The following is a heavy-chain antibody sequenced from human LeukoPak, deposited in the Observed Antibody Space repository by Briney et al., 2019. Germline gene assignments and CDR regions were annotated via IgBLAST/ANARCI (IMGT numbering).Heavy chain of an antibody. Sequence: PSETLSLTCTVSGGSISSYYWSWIRQPAGKGLEWIWRIYTSGSTNYNPSLKSRVTMSVDTSKNQFSLKLSSVTAADTAVYYCARDRYSNYEYYYYGMDVWGQGTTVTVSS. CDR3: ARDRYSNYEYYYYGMDV. D-gene: IGHD4-11*01. CDR2: IYTSGST. V-gene: IGHV4-4*07. J-gene: IGHJ6*02. CDR1: GGSISSYY.